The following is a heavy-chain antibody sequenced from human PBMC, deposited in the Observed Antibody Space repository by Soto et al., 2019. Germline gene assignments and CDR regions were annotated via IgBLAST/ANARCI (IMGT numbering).Heavy chain of an antibody. V-gene: IGHV4-34*01. CDR3: ARQARYYGSGRTIDY. CDR1: GGSFSGYY. J-gene: IGHJ4*02. D-gene: IGHD3-10*01. Sequence: SQTLSLTCAVYGGSFSGYYWSWIRQPPGKGLEWIGEINHSGSTNYNPSLTSRVTISVDTSKNQFSLKLSSVTAADTAVYYCARQARYYGSGRTIDYWGQGTLVTVSS. CDR2: INHSGST.